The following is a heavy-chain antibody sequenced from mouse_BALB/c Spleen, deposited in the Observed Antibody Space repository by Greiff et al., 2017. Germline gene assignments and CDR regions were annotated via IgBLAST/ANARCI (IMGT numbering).Heavy chain of an antibody. J-gene: IGHJ4*01. Sequence: EVKVVESGGGLVQPGGSRKLSCAASGFTFSSFGMHWVRQAPEKGLEWVAYISSGSSTIYYADTVKGRFTISRDNPKNTLFLQMTRLRSEDTAMYYCARSYGNYDAMDYWGQGTSVTVSS. CDR2: ISSGSSTI. V-gene: IGHV5-17*02. D-gene: IGHD2-1*01. CDR1: GFTFSSFG. CDR3: ARSYGNYDAMDY.